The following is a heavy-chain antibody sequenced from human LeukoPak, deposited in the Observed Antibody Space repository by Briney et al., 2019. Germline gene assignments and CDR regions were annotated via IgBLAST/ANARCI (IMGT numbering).Heavy chain of an antibody. CDR2: IIPIFGIA. Sequence: SVKVSCKASGGTFSSYAISWVRQAPGQGLEWMGRIIPIFGIANYAQKFQGRVTITADKSTSTAYMELSSLRSEDTAVYYCASTSGSSGWYSPPDYWGQGTPVTVSS. CDR3: ASTSGSSGWYSPPDY. V-gene: IGHV1-69*04. CDR1: GGTFSSYA. J-gene: IGHJ4*02. D-gene: IGHD6-19*01.